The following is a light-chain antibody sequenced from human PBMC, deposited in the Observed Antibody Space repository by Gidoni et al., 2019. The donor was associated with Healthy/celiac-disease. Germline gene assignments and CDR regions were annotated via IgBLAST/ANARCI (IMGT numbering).Light chain of an antibody. J-gene: IGKJ3*01. Sequence: EIVLTQSPATLSLSPGVRATFSCRASQSVSSYLAWYQQKPDQAPRLLIYDASNRATVIPARFSCSASRTYFTLTISSLAPEYFAVYYFQQRSNWPAFGPGTKVDIK. CDR1: QSVSSY. V-gene: IGKV3-11*01. CDR2: DAS. CDR3: QQRSNWPA.